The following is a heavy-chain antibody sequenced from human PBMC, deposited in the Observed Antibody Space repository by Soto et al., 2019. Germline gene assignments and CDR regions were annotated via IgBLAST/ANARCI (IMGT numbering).Heavy chain of an antibody. CDR2: ISYDGSNK. CDR1: GFTFSSYA. Sequence: WSLRLSCAASGFTFSSYAMHWVRQAPGKGLEWVAVISYDGSNKYYADSVKGRFTISRDNSKNTLYLQMNSLRAEDTAVYYCARGQEDDSNGYPGDYWGQGTLVTVSS. V-gene: IGHV3-30-3*01. J-gene: IGHJ4*02. CDR3: ARGQEDDSNGYPGDY. D-gene: IGHD3-22*01.